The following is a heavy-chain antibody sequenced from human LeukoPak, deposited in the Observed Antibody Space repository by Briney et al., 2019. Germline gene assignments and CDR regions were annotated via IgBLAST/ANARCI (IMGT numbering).Heavy chain of an antibody. Sequence: GGSLRLSCTTSGFTFTTYSMNWVRQAPGKGLEWDSSISSSSTYIYYRDSVKGRFTVSRDNAKNSLYLQMNNLRVEDTAVYYCARGKSSTVTRLDYWGQGTLVTVSS. D-gene: IGHD4-17*01. CDR1: GFTFTTYS. CDR3: ARGKSSTVTRLDY. J-gene: IGHJ4*02. CDR2: ISSSSTYI. V-gene: IGHV3-21*06.